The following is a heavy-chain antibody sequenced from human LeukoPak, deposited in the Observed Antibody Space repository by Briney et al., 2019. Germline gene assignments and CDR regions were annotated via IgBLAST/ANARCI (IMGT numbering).Heavy chain of an antibody. CDR2: VYSSGNT. CDR3: ARRNDFGI. J-gene: IGHJ3*02. Sequence: SETLSLTCTVSGGSISGDHWNWIRQPPGKGLEWIAYVYSSGNTNYNPSLKSRVTISIDTSKNQFSLKLSSVTAADTAVYYCARRNDFGIWGQGTMVTVSS. V-gene: IGHV4-59*08. CDR1: GGSISGDH.